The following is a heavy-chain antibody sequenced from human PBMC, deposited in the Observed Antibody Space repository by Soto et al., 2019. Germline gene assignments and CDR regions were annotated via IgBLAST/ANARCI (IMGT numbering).Heavy chain of an antibody. J-gene: IGHJ3*01. V-gene: IGHV3-33*01. Sequence: QVQLVESGGGVVQPGTSLRLSCVATGFTFSNYGIHWVRQAPGRGLEWVAVIWHDGSQKYLADSVRGRFTISRDNSKNTVYLQMNSLRAEDTAVYYCEGRDDPFYVCGQGTMVTVSS. CDR1: GFTFSNYG. CDR2: IWHDGSQK. CDR3: EGRDDPFYV.